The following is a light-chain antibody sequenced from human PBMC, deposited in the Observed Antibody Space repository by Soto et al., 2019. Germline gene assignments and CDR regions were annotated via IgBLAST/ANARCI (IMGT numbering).Light chain of an antibody. Sequence: NFMLTQPHSVSESPGKTVTISCTRSSGSIASNYVQWYQQRPGSSPTTVIYEDNQRPSGVPDRFSGSIDRSSNSASLTISGLKTEDEADYFCQSYDITSVVFGGGTKLTVL. V-gene: IGLV6-57*01. J-gene: IGLJ2*01. CDR1: SGSIASNY. CDR2: EDN. CDR3: QSYDITSVV.